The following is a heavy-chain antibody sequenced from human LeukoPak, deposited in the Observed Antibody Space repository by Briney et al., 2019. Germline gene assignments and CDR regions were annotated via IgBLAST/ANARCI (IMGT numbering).Heavy chain of an antibody. Sequence: GGSLRLSCAVSGITLSNYGMSWVRQAPGKGLEWVAGISDRGGSTTYADSVKGRFTISRDNPKNTLFLQMNSLRVEDTAVYFCAKRGVVIRVILVGFHKQAYYFDSWGQGALVTVSS. CDR2: ISDRGGST. CDR3: AKRGVVIRVILVGFHKQAYYFDS. CDR1: GITLSNYG. J-gene: IGHJ4*02. V-gene: IGHV3-23*01. D-gene: IGHD3-22*01.